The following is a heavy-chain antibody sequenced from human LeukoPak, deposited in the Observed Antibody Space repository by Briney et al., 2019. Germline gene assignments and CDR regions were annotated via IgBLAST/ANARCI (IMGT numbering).Heavy chain of an antibody. J-gene: IGHJ4*02. CDR2: ISAYNGNT. CDR3: ASTYYYDSSGYYYFDY. Sequence: GASVKVSCKASGYTFTSYGISWVRQAPGQGLEWMGWISAYNGNTNYAQKLQGRVTMTTDTSTSTAYMELRSLRSDDTAVYYCASTYYYDSSGYYYFDYWGQGTLVTVSS. V-gene: IGHV1-18*01. D-gene: IGHD3-22*01. CDR1: GYTFTSYG.